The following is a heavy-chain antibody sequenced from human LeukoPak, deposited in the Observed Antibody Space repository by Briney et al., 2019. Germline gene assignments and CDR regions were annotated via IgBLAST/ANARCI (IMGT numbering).Heavy chain of an antibody. Sequence: ASVKVSCKASGYTFTGYYVHWVRQAPGQGLEWMGWINLNSGGTNYAQKFQGRVTMTRDTSISTAYMELSRPRSDDTAVYYCARVELATHSWFDPWGQGTLVTVSS. CDR3: ARVELATHSWFDP. J-gene: IGHJ5*02. CDR2: INLNSGGT. CDR1: GYTFTGYY. D-gene: IGHD5-24*01. V-gene: IGHV1-2*02.